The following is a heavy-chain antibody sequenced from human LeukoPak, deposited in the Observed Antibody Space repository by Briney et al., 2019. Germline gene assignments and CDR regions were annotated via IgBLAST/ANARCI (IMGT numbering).Heavy chain of an antibody. J-gene: IGHJ4*02. CDR2: INHSGST. Sequence: SETLSLTCAVYGGSFSGYYWSWLRQPPGKGLEWIGEINHSGSTNYNPSLKSRVTISVDTSKNQFSLKLSSVTAADTAVYYCAGRRRWLQLPVYFDYWGQGTLVTVSS. CDR1: GGSFSGYY. D-gene: IGHD5-24*01. V-gene: IGHV4-34*01. CDR3: AGRRRWLQLPVYFDY.